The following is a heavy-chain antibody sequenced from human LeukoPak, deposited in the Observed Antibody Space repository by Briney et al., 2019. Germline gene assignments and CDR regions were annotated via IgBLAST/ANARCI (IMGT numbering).Heavy chain of an antibody. CDR2: IYYSGST. V-gene: IGHV4-59*01. J-gene: IGHJ3*02. CDR3: ARDLYSGYDWVGFNI. CDR1: GGSIRSYY. D-gene: IGHD5-12*01. Sequence: SETLSLTCTVSGGSIRSYYWSWIRQPPGKGLEWIGYIYYSGSTNYNPSLKSRVSISVDTSKNRFSLKLSSVTAADTAVYYCARDLYSGYDWVGFNIWGQGTVVTVSS.